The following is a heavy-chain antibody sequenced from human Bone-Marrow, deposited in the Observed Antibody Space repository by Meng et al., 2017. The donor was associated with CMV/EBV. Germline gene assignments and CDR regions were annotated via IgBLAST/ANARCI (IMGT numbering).Heavy chain of an antibody. CDR1: GFTFSNAW. CDR3: ARETTGDYFDY. CDR2: ISGSGGST. D-gene: IGHD7-27*01. V-gene: IGHV3-21*06. Sequence: GESLKISCAASGFTFSNAWMSWVRQAPGKGLEWVSAISGSGGSTYYADSVKGRFTISRDNAKNSLYLQMNSLRAEDTAVYYCARETTGDYFDYWGQGTLVTVSS. J-gene: IGHJ4*02.